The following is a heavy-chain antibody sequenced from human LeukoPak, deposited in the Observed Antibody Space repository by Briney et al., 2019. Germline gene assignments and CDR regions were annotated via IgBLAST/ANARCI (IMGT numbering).Heavy chain of an antibody. CDR1: GGSCDDYY. V-gene: IGHV4-34*01. Sequence: SETLSLTCDVSGGSCDDYYRSWTRQPPGKGLEWIGEIHPHGIFYYNSSLVSRVTISIDTSKTQFSLRLTSVTAADTAFYYCARGRDRSKAGDVWGQGSLVTVSS. CDR3: ARGRDRSKAGDV. CDR2: IHPHGIF. J-gene: IGHJ4*02. D-gene: IGHD2-21*02.